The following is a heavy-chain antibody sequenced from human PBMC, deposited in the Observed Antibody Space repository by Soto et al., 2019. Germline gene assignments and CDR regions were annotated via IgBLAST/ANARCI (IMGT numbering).Heavy chain of an antibody. J-gene: IGHJ6*03. Sequence: SVKVSCNASAGTFSSYSISWVRQAPGQGLEWMGGIIPIFGTANYAQKFQGRVTITADKSTSTAYMELSSLRSEDTAVYYCARTGTTPYYYYMDVWGKGTTVTVSS. CDR2: IIPIFGTA. D-gene: IGHD1-7*01. CDR1: AGTFSSYS. V-gene: IGHV1-69*06. CDR3: ARTGTTPYYYYMDV.